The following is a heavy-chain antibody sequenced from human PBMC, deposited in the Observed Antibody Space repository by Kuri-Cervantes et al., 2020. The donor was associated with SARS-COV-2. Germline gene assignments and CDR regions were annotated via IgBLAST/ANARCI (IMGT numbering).Heavy chain of an antibody. V-gene: IGHV1-69*05. CDR3: ASSIYSYGTYYYHYYYMDV. CDR1: GGTFSSYA. Sequence: SVKVSCKASGGTFSSYAISWVRQAPGQGLEWMGGIIPIFGTANYAQKFQGRVTITTDESTSTAYMELSSLRSEDTAVYYCASSIYSYGTYYYHYYYMDVWGRGTTVTVSS. D-gene: IGHD5-18*01. J-gene: IGHJ6*03. CDR2: IIPIFGTA.